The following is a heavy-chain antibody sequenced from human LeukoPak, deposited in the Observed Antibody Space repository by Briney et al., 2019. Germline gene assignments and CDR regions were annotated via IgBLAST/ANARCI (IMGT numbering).Heavy chain of an antibody. J-gene: IGHJ3*02. CDR1: GFIFNIYG. CDR2: ISDSGGFT. Sequence: GGSLRLSCTASGFIFNIYGMSWVRQAPGKGLECVATISDSGGFTKYADSVKGRFTISRDNSKKTLYLQMNSLRADDTAVYYCAKGAEWELLYAFDIWGQGTMVTVSS. CDR3: AKGAEWELLYAFDI. D-gene: IGHD1-26*01. V-gene: IGHV3-23*01.